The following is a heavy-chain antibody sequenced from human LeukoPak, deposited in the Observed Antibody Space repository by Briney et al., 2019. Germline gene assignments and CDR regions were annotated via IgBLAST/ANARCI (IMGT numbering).Heavy chain of an antibody. Sequence: SETLSLTCAVSCYSISRGYYWVWIRQPPGKGLEWIGSIYHSGSTYYNPSLKSRVTISVDTSKNQFSLKLSSVTAADTAVYYCARGGAATGNFDYWGQGTLVTVSS. V-gene: IGHV4-38-2*01. D-gene: IGHD2-15*01. J-gene: IGHJ4*02. CDR2: IYHSGST. CDR1: CYSISRGYY. CDR3: ARGGAATGNFDY.